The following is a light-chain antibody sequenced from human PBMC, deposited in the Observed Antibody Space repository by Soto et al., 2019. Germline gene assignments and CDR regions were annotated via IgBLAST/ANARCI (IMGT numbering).Light chain of an antibody. CDR3: QQSYSTPT. V-gene: IGKV1-39*01. CDR1: QSIRNY. Sequence: DIQMTQSPSSLSASLGDRVTITCRASQSIRNYLNWYQQKPGKAPKRLIYAASSLQSGVPSRLSGSGSGTGFTLTISSLQPEDFPTYYCQQSYSTPTFGQGTKVDIK. CDR2: AAS. J-gene: IGKJ1*01.